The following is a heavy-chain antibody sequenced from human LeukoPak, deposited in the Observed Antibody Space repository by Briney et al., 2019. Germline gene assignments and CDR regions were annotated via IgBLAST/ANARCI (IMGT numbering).Heavy chain of an antibody. CDR1: EYTFSNYA. Sequence: ASVKVSCRASEYTFSNYALHWVRQAPGQGLEWMGWINTGSGNTEYSEKFQGRVIITRDTSASTVYMELSSLRSEDAAVYYCARNRRAVREVIIVDAFDIWGQGTMVTVSS. J-gene: IGHJ3*02. D-gene: IGHD3-10*01. CDR3: ARNRRAVREVIIVDAFDI. CDR2: INTGSGNT. V-gene: IGHV1-3*04.